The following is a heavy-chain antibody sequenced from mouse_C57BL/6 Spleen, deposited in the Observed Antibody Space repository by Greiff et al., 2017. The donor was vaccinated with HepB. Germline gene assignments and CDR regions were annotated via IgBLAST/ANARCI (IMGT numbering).Heavy chain of an antibody. J-gene: IGHJ3*01. V-gene: IGHV1-15*01. CDR2: IDPETGAT. CDR3: TRYDYEFAY. Sequence: QVQLQQSGAALVRPGASLTLSCMASGSTFTDYEMHGVKQTPVHGLEWRGAIDPETGATAYNQKFKGKAILTADKSSSTAYMELRSLTSEDSAVYYCTRYDYEFAYWGQGTLVTVSA. CDR1: GSTFTDYE. D-gene: IGHD2-4*01.